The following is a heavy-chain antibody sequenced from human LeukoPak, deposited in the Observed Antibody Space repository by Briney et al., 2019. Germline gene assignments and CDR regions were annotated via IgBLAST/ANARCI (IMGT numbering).Heavy chain of an antibody. Sequence: SETLSLTCAVYGGSFSGYYWSWIRQPPGKGLEWIGGINHSGSTNYNPSLKSRVTISVDTSKNQFSLKLSSVTAADTAVYYCARAGSHDPFDYWGQGTLVTVSS. V-gene: IGHV4-34*01. D-gene: IGHD3-10*01. CDR3: ARAGSHDPFDY. J-gene: IGHJ4*02. CDR2: INHSGST. CDR1: GGSFSGYY.